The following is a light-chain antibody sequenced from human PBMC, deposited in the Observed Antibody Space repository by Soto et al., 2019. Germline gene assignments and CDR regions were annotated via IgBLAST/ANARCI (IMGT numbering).Light chain of an antibody. V-gene: IGLV1-51*01. CDR1: YSNIGTNF. CDR3: GAWDSRLSAVV. Sequence: QSVLTQPPSVSAAPGQKVTISCSGTYSNIGTNFVSWYHQLPGAAHKLLIYDTDKRPSGIPDRFSASKSGTSATLGIAGLQTGDEADYYCGAWDSRLSAVVFGGGTKLTVL. CDR2: DTD. J-gene: IGLJ2*01.